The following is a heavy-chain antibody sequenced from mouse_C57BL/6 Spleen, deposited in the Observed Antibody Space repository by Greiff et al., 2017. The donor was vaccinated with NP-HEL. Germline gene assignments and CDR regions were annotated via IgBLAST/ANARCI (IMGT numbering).Heavy chain of an antibody. J-gene: IGHJ1*03. CDR2: IDPSDSYT. D-gene: IGHD1-1*01. CDR3: ARRIYYYGSSPLDV. CDR1: GYTFTSYW. Sequence: QVQLQQPGAELVKPGASVKLSCKASGYTFTSYWMQWVKQRPGQGLEWIGEIDPSDSYTNYNQKFKGKATLTVDTSSSTAYMQLSSLTSEDSAVYYCARRIYYYGSSPLDVWGTGTTVTVSS. V-gene: IGHV1-50*01.